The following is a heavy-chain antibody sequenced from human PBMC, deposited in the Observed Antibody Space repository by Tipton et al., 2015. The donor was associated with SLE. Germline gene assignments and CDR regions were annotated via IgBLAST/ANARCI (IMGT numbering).Heavy chain of an antibody. J-gene: IGHJ5*01. CDR3: ARDRGGSGWFDY. D-gene: IGHD6-19*01. CDR1: GFTFSGYS. CDR2: ISSTSSYI. Sequence: SLRLSCAASGFTFSGYSMNWVRQAPGKGLEWVSSISSTSSYIYYAGSVKGRFTISRDNAKNSLYLQMNSLRAEDTAVYYCARDRGGSGWFDYWGQGTLVTVSS. V-gene: IGHV3-21*01.